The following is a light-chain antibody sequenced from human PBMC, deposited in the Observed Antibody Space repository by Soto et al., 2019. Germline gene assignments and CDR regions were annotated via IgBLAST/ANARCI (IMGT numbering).Light chain of an antibody. CDR1: SSNIGSNF. Sequence: QAVVTQPPSASGTPGQRVTLPCSGSSSNIGSNFVNWYQQLPGTAPKLLMYNNNQRPSGVPDRFSGSKSGTSASLAISGLQSEDEADYHCATWDDSLNGLVFGGGTKLTVL. CDR2: NNN. V-gene: IGLV1-44*01. CDR3: ATWDDSLNGLV. J-gene: IGLJ3*02.